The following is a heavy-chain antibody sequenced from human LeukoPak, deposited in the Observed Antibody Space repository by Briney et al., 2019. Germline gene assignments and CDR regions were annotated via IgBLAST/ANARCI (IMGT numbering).Heavy chain of an antibody. CDR2: INYSGTT. V-gene: IGHV4-39*01. CDR3: GRLFDS. J-gene: IGHJ4*02. CDR1: GVAIISDNFY. Sequence: SETLSLTCTVSGVAIISDNFYWGWVRQPPGKGLEWVGSINYSGTTYYNPSLRSRVSRSVDTSRTQFFLTLNSVTAADTAVYYCGRLFDSWGQGILVTVSS.